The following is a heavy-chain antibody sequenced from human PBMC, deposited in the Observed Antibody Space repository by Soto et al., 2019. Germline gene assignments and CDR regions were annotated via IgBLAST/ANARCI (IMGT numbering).Heavy chain of an antibody. CDR2: IYYSGNT. V-gene: IGHV4-30-4*01. CDR1: GGSTSSDSY. Sequence: LSLTCTVSGGSTSSDSYWSWIRQPPGKGLEWIGHIYYSGNTDYNPSLKSRLAISIDTSKNQFSLKLSSVTAADTAVYFCAREGGESSDGLYYFDSWGQGSLVTVSS. J-gene: IGHJ4*02. CDR3: AREGGESSDGLYYFDS. D-gene: IGHD3-16*01.